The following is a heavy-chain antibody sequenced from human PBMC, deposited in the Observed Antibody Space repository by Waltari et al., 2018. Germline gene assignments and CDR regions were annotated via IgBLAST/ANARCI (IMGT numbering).Heavy chain of an antibody. V-gene: IGHV4-34*01. J-gene: IGHJ3*02. CDR1: GGSFSGYY. D-gene: IGHD5-12*01. CDR3: ARNPVTRWLHFKDAFDI. CDR2: INHSGST. Sequence: QVQLQQWGAGLLKPSETLSLTCAVYGGSFSGYYWSWIRQPPGKGLEWIGEINHSGSTNYNPSLKSRVTISVDTSKNQFSLKLSSVTAADTAVYYCARNPVTRWLHFKDAFDIWGQGTMVTVSS.